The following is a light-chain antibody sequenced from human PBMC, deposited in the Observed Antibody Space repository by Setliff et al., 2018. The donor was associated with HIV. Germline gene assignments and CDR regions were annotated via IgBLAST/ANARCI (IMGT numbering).Light chain of an antibody. J-gene: IGLJ1*01. CDR2: DNN. CDR1: SSDIGAGCD. CDR3: HSYDGRLDGLHV. Sequence: QSVLTQPPSVSGAPGQRVTISCTGSSSDIGAGCDVHWYQHLPGAAPKLVIFDNNNRPSGVPDRFSGSKSGTSASLAITGLQAEDEADYYCHSYDGRLDGLHVFGTGTKVTVL. V-gene: IGLV1-40*01.